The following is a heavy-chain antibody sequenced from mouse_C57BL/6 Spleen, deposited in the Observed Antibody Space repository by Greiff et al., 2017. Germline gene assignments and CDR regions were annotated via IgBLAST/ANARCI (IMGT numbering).Heavy chain of an antibody. V-gene: IGHV5-17*01. J-gene: IGHJ1*03. CDR3: ARSRYYYGSSYWYFDV. D-gene: IGHD1-1*01. CDR1: GFTFSDYG. CDR2: ISSGSSTI. Sequence: EVKLVESGGGLVKPGGSLKLSCAASGFTFSDYGMHWVRQAPEKGLEWVAYISSGSSTIYYADTVKGRFPISRDNAKNTLFLQMTSLRSEDTAMXYCARSRYYYGSSYWYFDVWGTGTTVTVSS.